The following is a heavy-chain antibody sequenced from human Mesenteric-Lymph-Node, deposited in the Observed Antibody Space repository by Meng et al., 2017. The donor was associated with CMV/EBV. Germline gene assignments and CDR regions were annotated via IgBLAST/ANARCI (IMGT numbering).Heavy chain of an antibody. V-gene: IGHV4-34*01. CDR1: GGSFSGYD. D-gene: IGHD3-22*01. Sequence: ETLSLTCAVYGGSFSGYDWSWIRQSPGKGLEWIGEINHRGSTRYNPSLKGRLTISVDTSKNQFSLKLNSVTAADTAVYYCARGSTSVTMIVVVFTAASLAYDSWGQGTLVTVSS. CDR3: ARGSTSVTMIVVVFTAASLAYDS. J-gene: IGHJ4*02. CDR2: INHRGST.